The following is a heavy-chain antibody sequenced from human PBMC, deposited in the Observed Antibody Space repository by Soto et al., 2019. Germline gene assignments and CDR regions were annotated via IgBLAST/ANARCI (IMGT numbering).Heavy chain of an antibody. D-gene: IGHD3-3*01. CDR1: GFTVSSNY. V-gene: IGHV3-53*04. CDR3: ARSSYDLTNWFVP. Sequence: EVQLVESGGGLVQPGGSLRLSCAASGFTVSSNYMSWVRQAPGKGLEWVSVIYSGGSTYYADSVKGRFTSSRHNSKNTLYLQMNSLRAEDTAVYYCARSSYDLTNWFVPWGQGTLVTVSS. J-gene: IGHJ5*02. CDR2: IYSGGST.